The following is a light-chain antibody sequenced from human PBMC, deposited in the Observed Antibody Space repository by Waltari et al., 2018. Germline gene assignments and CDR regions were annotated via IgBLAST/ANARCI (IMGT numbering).Light chain of an antibody. CDR1: NLGEKF. J-gene: IGLJ2*01. CDR3: QSWVGKVV. V-gene: IGLV3-1*01. CDR2: QDF. Sequence: YDLTQPPSVSVSPGQTATITCYGDNLGEKFVSWYQQRPGQSPFLVIYQDFKRPSGIPGRFSGSNSGNADSLTISGAQAMDEADFYCQSWVGKVVFGGGTKLTV.